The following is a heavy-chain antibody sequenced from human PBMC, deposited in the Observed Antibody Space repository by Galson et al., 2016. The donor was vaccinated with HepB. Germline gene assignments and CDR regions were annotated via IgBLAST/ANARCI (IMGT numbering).Heavy chain of an antibody. V-gene: IGHV5-51*01. CDR1: GYGFKSHW. CDR3: ARLADWGWALGY. J-gene: IGHJ4*02. CDR2: IYPGDSDT. D-gene: IGHD3/OR15-3a*01. Sequence: QSGAEVKKPGESLKISCKGSGYGFKSHWIAWVRQMPGKGLEWMGTIYPGDSDTRYSPSFEGQVTISADKAINTANLQWDNLQVPDTAMYFCARLADWGWALGYWGQGPLVIVSS.